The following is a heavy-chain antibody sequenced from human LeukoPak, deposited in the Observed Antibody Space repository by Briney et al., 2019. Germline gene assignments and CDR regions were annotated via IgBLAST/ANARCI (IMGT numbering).Heavy chain of an antibody. J-gene: IGHJ3*02. V-gene: IGHV3-9*01. CDR1: GFTFDDYA. CDR3: ARVSLIEGYDYLTGDLFPRGAFDI. D-gene: IGHD5-12*01. CDR2: ISWNSGSI. Sequence: PGRSLRLSCAASGFTFDDYAMHWVRQAPGKGLEWVSGISWNSGSIGYADSVKGRFTISRDNAKNSLYLQMNSLRAEDTAVYYCARVSLIEGYDYLTGDLFPRGAFDIWGQGTMVTVSS.